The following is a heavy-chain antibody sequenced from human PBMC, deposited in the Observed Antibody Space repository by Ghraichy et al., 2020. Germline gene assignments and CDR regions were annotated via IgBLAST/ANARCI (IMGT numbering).Heavy chain of an antibody. V-gene: IGHV4-61*01. D-gene: IGHD3-22*01. CDR2: IYYSGST. CDR3: AREGMTTYYYDSKRPYYFDY. Sequence: SQTLSLTCTVSGVSVSSGSYYWSWIRQPPGKGLEWIGYIYYSGSTNYNPSLKSRVTISVDTSKNQFSLKLSSVTAADTAVYYCAREGMTTYYYDSKRPYYFDYWGQGTLVTVSS. J-gene: IGHJ4*02. CDR1: GVSVSSGSYY.